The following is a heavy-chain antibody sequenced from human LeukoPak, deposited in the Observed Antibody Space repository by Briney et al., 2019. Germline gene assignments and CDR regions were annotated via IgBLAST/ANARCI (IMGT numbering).Heavy chain of an antibody. Sequence: PSETLSLTCAVYGGSFSGYYWSWIRQPPGKGLEWIGEINHSGSTNYNPSLKSRVTISVDTSKDQFSLKLSSATAADTAVYYCARNYYDFWSGVLDYYMDVWGKGTTVTVSS. CDR1: GGSFSGYY. CDR3: ARNYYDFWSGVLDYYMDV. D-gene: IGHD3-3*01. CDR2: INHSGST. V-gene: IGHV4-34*01. J-gene: IGHJ6*03.